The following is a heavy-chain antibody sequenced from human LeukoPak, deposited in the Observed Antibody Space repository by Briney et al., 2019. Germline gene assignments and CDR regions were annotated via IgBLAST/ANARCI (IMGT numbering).Heavy chain of an antibody. CDR3: ARGPRGSGWYGDY. J-gene: IGHJ4*02. V-gene: IGHV4-34*01. Sequence: PSETLSLTCAVYGGSFSGYYWSWIRQSPGKGLEWIGEINHSGRTTYNPSLKSRVAISVDTSKNKFSLKLSSVTAADTAVYYCARGPRGSGWYGDYWGQGTLVTVSS. CDR2: INHSGRT. D-gene: IGHD6-19*01. CDR1: GGSFSGYY.